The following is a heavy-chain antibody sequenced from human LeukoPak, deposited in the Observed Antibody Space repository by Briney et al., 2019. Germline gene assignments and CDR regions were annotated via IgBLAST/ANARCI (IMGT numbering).Heavy chain of an antibody. D-gene: IGHD3-22*01. CDR2: IYYSGST. J-gene: IGHJ3*02. CDR3: ASSSGYYYDSSGGAFDI. Sequence: SETLSLTCTVSGGSISSSSYYWGWLRQPPGKGLEWIGSIYYSGSTYYNPSLKSRVTISVDTSKNQFSLKLSSVTAADTAVYYCASSSGYYYDSSGGAFDIWGQGTMVTVSS. CDR1: GGSISSSSYY. V-gene: IGHV4-39*01.